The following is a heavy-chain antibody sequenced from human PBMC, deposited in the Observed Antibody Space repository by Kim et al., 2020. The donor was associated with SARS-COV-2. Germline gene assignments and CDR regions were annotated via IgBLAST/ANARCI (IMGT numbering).Heavy chain of an antibody. J-gene: IGHJ5*02. CDR1: GGSISSSNW. D-gene: IGHD4-17*01. Sequence: SETLSLTCAVSGGSISSSNWWSWVRQPPGKGLEWIGEIYHSGSTNYNPSLKSRVTISVDKSKNQFSLKLSSVTAADTAVYYCARGDYGDHNWFDPWGQGTLVTVSS. V-gene: IGHV4-4*02. CDR2: IYHSGST. CDR3: ARGDYGDHNWFDP.